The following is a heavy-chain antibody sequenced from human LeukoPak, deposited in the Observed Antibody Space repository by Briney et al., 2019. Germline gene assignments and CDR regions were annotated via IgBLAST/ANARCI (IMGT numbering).Heavy chain of an antibody. CDR1: GFAFSSYA. CDR3: ARERAGGLSWPDAFDI. V-gene: IGHV3-23*01. Sequence: GGSLRLSCAASGFAFSSYAMSWVRQAPGKGLEWVSAISGSGGSTYYADSVKGRFTISRDNSKNTLYLQMNSLRAEDTAVYYCARERAGGLSWPDAFDIWGQGTMVTVSS. J-gene: IGHJ3*02. CDR2: ISGSGGST. D-gene: IGHD6-13*01.